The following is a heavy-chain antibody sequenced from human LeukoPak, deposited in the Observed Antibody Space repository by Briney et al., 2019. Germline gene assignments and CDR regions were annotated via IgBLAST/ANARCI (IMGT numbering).Heavy chain of an antibody. V-gene: IGHV1-2*02. CDR3: ARAPVDYYYMDV. Sequence: GASVKVSCKASGYTFTGYSMHWVRQAPGQGLEWMGWINPNSGGTNYAQKFQGRVTMTRDTSISTAYMELSRLRSDDTAVYYCARAPVDYYYMDVWGKGTTVTVSS. CDR2: INPNSGGT. CDR1: GYTFTGYS. J-gene: IGHJ6*03.